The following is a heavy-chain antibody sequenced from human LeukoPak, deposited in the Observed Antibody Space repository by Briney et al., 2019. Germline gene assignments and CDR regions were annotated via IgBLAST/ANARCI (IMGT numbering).Heavy chain of an antibody. CDR3: TRTSASTATDY. V-gene: IGHV4-59*01. CDR2: IYYSGSP. CDR1: GGSISNYY. D-gene: IGHD4-17*01. J-gene: IGHJ4*02. Sequence: SETLSLTCTVSGGSISNYYWSWIRQPPGKRLEWIGYIYYSGSPNYSPSLKSRVTMSLDTSRNQFSLKLSSVTAADTAVYYCTRTSASTATDYWGPGTLVTVSS.